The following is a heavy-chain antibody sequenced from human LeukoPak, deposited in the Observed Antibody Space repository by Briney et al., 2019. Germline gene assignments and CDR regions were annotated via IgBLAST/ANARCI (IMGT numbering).Heavy chain of an antibody. CDR1: GGTFSSYA. CDR3: ARDGSGGSSALGY. D-gene: IGHD2-15*01. V-gene: IGHV1-69*05. Sequence: SVKVSCKASGGTFSSYAISWVRQAPGQGLEWMRGIIPIFGTANYAQKFQGRVTITTDESTSTAYMELSSLRSEDTAVYYCARDGSGGSSALGYWGQGTLVTVSS. J-gene: IGHJ4*02. CDR2: IIPIFGTA.